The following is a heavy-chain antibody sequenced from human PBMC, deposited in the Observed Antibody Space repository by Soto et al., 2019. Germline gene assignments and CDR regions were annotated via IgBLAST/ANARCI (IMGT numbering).Heavy chain of an antibody. V-gene: IGHV3-23*01. CDR3: ANYYSSGWPFDY. Sequence: FLRLSCAASGLTFGGLAMSWVSQAPGKGLEWVSAISGSGGSTYYADSVKGRFTISRDNSKNTLYLQMNSLRAEDTAVYYCANYYSSGWPFDYWGQGTLVTVSS. CDR1: GLTFGGLA. J-gene: IGHJ4*02. CDR2: ISGSGGST. D-gene: IGHD6-19*01.